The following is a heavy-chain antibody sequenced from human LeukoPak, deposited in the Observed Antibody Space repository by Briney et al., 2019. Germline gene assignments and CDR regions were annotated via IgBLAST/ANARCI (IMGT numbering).Heavy chain of an antibody. Sequence: SVKVSCKASGGTFSSYAISWVRQAPGQGLEWMGGIIPIFGTANYAQKFQGRVTITADESTSTAYMELSSLRSEDTAVYYCARGRTYYYDSSGSYFDYWGQGTLVTVSS. V-gene: IGHV1-69*13. J-gene: IGHJ4*02. CDR3: ARGRTYYYDSSGSYFDY. CDR2: IIPIFGTA. D-gene: IGHD3-22*01. CDR1: GGTFSSYA.